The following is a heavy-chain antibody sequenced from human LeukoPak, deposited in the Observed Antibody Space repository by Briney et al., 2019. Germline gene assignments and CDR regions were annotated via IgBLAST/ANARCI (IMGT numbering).Heavy chain of an antibody. Sequence: GSLRLSCEGSGFTFSNYWMTWVRQAPGKGLEWVANIKPNGIEKHYADSVEGRFTISRDNAKNSLYLQMNSQRAEDTAVYYCARDLDTYVLLIAYDTFDNWGQGTMVTVSS. CDR3: ARDLDTYVLLIAYDTFDN. CDR2: IKPNGIEK. CDR1: GFTFSNYW. J-gene: IGHJ3*02. V-gene: IGHV3-7*01. D-gene: IGHD2-21*01.